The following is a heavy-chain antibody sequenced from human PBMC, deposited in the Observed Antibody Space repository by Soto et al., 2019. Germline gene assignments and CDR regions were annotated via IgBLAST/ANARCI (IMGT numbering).Heavy chain of an antibody. D-gene: IGHD6-19*01. V-gene: IGHV3-30*18. J-gene: IGHJ6*02. CDR2: ISYDGSNK. Sequence: QVQLVESGGGVVQPGRSLRLSCAASGFTFSSYGMHWVRQAPGKGLEWVAVISYDGSNKYYADSVKGRFTISRDNSKNTLYLQMNSLRAEDTAVYYCAKDGTHPMAGTAYYGMDVWGQGTTVTVSS. CDR3: AKDGTHPMAGTAYYGMDV. CDR1: GFTFSSYG.